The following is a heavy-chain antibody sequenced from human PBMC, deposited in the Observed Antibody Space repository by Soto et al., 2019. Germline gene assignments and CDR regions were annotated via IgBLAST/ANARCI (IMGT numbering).Heavy chain of an antibody. D-gene: IGHD3-3*01. CDR2: IIPIFGTA. V-gene: IGHV1-69*06. J-gene: IGHJ6*02. CDR3: AGAIFGVVRYYYYGMDV. Sequence: SVKVSCKASGGTFSSYAISWVRQAPGQGLEWMGGIIPIFGTANYAQKFQSRVTITADKSTSTAYMELSSLRSEDTAVYYCAGAIFGVVRYYYYGMDVWGQGTTVTVSS. CDR1: GGTFSSYA.